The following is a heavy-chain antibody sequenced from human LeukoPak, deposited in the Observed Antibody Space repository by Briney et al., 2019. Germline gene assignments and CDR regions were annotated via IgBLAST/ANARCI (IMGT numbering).Heavy chain of an antibody. CDR1: GGSISSYY. D-gene: IGHD2-2*02. Sequence: SETLSLTCTVSGGSISSYYWSWIRQPPGKGLEWIGYIYYSGSTNYNPSLKSRVTISVDTSKNQFSLKLSSVTAADTAVYYCARQNESTSCYRSMCAFDIWGQGTMVTVSS. CDR2: IYYSGST. V-gene: IGHV4-59*01. J-gene: IGHJ3*02. CDR3: ARQNESTSCYRSMCAFDI.